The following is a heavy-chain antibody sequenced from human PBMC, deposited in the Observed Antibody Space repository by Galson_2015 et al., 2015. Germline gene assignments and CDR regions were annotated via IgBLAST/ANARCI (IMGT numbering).Heavy chain of an antibody. V-gene: IGHV1-18*01. D-gene: IGHD2-15*01. CDR1: GYTFFSYG. CDR2: ISVDNDKT. J-gene: IGHJ4*02. Sequence: SCKASGYTFFSYGITRVRQAPGQRLEWMGWISVDNDKTNYAQKFQGRVTMTTDTSTSTAYMELRGLRSDDTAVYYCARVDCSGDSCFSASYWGQGTLVTVSS. CDR3: ARVDCSGDSCFSASY.